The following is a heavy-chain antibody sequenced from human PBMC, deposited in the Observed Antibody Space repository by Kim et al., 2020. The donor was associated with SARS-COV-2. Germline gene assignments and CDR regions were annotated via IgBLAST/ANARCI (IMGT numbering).Heavy chain of an antibody. CDR2: ISYDGSNK. Sequence: GGSLRLSCAASGFTFSSYAMHWVRQAPGKGLEWVAVISYDGSNKYYADSVKGRFTISRDNSKNTLYLQMNSLRAEDTAVYYCARDPGVSLRHNNWFDPWG. CDR3: ARDPGVSLRHNNWFDP. V-gene: IGHV3-30*04. J-gene: IGHJ5*02. D-gene: IGHD5-12*01. CDR1: GFTFSSYA.